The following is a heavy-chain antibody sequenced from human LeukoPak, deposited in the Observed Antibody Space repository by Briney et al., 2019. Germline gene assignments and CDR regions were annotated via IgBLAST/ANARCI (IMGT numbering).Heavy chain of an antibody. CDR3: AKDRDLTGDRKPGYFDC. Sequence: GGSLRLSCAVSGITLSNYGMSWVRQAPGKGLEWVAGISDSGGRTNYADSVKGRFTISRDNSKNTLYLQMSSLTADDTAVYYCAKDRDLTGDRKPGYFDCWGRGTLVTVSS. CDR1: GITLSNYG. CDR2: ISDSGGRT. D-gene: IGHD7-27*01. J-gene: IGHJ4*02. V-gene: IGHV3-23*01.